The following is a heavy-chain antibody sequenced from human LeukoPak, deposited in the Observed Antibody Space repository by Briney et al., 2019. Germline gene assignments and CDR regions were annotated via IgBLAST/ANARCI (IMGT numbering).Heavy chain of an antibody. CDR2: IIPIFGTA. CDR3: ARGSRGSYYFDY. Sequence: SSVKVSCKASGGTFSSYAIIWVRQAPGQGLEWMGGIIPIFGTANYAQKFQGRVTITTDESTSTAYMELSSLRSEDTAVYYCARGSRGSYYFDYWGQGTLVTVSS. D-gene: IGHD1-26*01. CDR1: GGTFSSYA. V-gene: IGHV1-69*05. J-gene: IGHJ4*02.